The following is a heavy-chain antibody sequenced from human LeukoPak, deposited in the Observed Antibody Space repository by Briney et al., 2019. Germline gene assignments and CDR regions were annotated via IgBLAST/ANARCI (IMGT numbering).Heavy chain of an antibody. V-gene: IGHV1-8*01. CDR3: ARNYYYDSSGYYGYYYYYMDV. CDR1: GYTFTSYD. Sequence: ASVKVSCKASGYTFTSYDINWGRQATGQGLEWMGWMNPNSGNTGYAQKFQGRVTMTRNTSISTAYMELSSLRSEDTAVYYCARNYYYDSSGYYGYYYYYMDVWGKGTTVTVSS. J-gene: IGHJ6*03. CDR2: MNPNSGNT. D-gene: IGHD3-22*01.